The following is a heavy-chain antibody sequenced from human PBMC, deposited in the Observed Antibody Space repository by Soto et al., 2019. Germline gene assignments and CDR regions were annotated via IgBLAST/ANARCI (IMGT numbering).Heavy chain of an antibody. J-gene: IGHJ5*02. CDR2: IYSGGST. D-gene: IGHD3-10*01. V-gene: IGHV3-53*04. CDR1: GFTVSSNY. Sequence: GGSLRLSCAASGFTVSSNYMSWVRQAPGKGLEWVSVIYSGGSTYYADSVKGRFTISRHNSKNTLYLQMNSLRAEDTAVYYCARGWTAWFGELPWFDPWGQGTLVTVSS. CDR3: ARGWTAWFGELPWFDP.